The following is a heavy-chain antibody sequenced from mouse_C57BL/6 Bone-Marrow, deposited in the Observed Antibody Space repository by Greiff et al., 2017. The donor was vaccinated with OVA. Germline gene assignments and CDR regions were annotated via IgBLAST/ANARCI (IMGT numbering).Heavy chain of an antibody. V-gene: IGHV5-6*01. CDR2: ISSGGSYT. Sequence: EVQLMESGGDLVKPGGSLKLSCAASGFTFSSYGMSWVRQTPDKRLEWVATISSGGSYTYYPDSVKGRFTISRDNAKNTLYLQMSSLKSEDTAMYYCARYYYGSRWYFDVWGTGTTVTVSS. D-gene: IGHD1-1*01. CDR3: ARYYYGSRWYFDV. CDR1: GFTFSSYG. J-gene: IGHJ1*03.